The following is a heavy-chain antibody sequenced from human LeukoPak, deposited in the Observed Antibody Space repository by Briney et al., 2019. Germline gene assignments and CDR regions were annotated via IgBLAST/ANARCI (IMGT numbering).Heavy chain of an antibody. D-gene: IGHD2-2*01. CDR2: ISSSSSYI. V-gene: IGHV3-21*01. Sequence: GGSLRLSCAASGFTFSSYSMNWVRQAPGKGLEWVSSISSSSSYIYYADSVKGRFTISRDNAKNSLYLQMNSPRAEDTAVYYCARSNCSSTSCYDPWGQGTLVTVSS. CDR1: GFTFSSYS. J-gene: IGHJ5*02. CDR3: ARSNCSSTSCYDP.